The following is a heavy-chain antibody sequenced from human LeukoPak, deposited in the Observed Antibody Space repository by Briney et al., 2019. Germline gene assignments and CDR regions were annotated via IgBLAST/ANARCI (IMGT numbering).Heavy chain of an antibody. CDR2: ISGSGGST. V-gene: IGHV3-23*01. CDR1: GFTFSSYA. J-gene: IGHJ4*02. Sequence: GGSLRLSCAASGFTFSSYAMSWVRQAPGKGLEWVSAISGSGGSTYYADSVKGRFTISRDNSKNTLYLQMNSLRAEDTAVYYCAKDGSPHSGSYYVSYWGQGTLVTVSS. CDR3: AKDGSPHSGSYYVSY. D-gene: IGHD1-26*01.